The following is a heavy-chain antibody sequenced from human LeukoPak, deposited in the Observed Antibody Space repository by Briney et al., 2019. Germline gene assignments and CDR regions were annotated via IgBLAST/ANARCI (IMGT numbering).Heavy chain of an antibody. V-gene: IGHV3-33*06. CDR3: AKDRMGQYRSGGSCYSSGFDY. J-gene: IGHJ4*02. CDR2: IWYDGSNK. D-gene: IGHD2-15*01. CDR1: GFTFSSYG. Sequence: GGSLRLSCAASGFTFSSYGMHWVRQAPGKGLEWVAVIWYDGSNKYYADSVKGRFTISRDNSKNTLYLQMNSLRAEDTAVYYCAKDRMGQYRSGGSCYSSGFDYWGQGTLVTVSS.